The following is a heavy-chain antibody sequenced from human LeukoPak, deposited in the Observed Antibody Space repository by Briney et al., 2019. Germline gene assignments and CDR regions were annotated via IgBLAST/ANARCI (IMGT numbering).Heavy chain of an antibody. D-gene: IGHD3-16*02. V-gene: IGHV3-30*02. J-gene: IGHJ4*02. CDR2: IRYDGSNK. CDR3: AKDQGYRYALDY. CDR1: GFTFSSYG. Sequence: HPGGSLRLSCAASGFTFSSYGMHWVRQAPGKGLEWVAFIRYDGSNKYYADSVKGRFTISRDNSKNTLYLQMNSLRAEDTAVYYCAKDQGYRYALDYWGQGTLVTVSS.